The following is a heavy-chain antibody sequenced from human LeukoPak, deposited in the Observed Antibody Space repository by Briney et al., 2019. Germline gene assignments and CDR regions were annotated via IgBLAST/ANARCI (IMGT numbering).Heavy chain of an antibody. CDR3: ARGTTIFGVVTKYYFDY. Sequence: PSETLSLICTVSGGSISTYYWSWIRQPAGKGLEWLGRIYTSGSTNYNPSLKSRVTMSVDTSKNQFSLKLSSVTAADTAVYYCARGTTIFGVVTKYYFDYWGQGTLVTVSS. V-gene: IGHV4-4*07. CDR1: GGSISTYY. CDR2: IYTSGST. D-gene: IGHD3-3*01. J-gene: IGHJ4*02.